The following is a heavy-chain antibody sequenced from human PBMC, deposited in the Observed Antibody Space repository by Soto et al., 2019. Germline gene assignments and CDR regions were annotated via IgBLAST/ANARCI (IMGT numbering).Heavy chain of an antibody. V-gene: IGHV1-69*13. CDR1: GGTFSSYA. CDR3: ASSRNYYDSSGYYEGPSDY. Sequence: ASVKVSCKASGGTFSSYAISWVRQAPGQGLEWMGGIIPIFGTANYAQKFQGRVTITADESTSTAYMELSSLRSEDTAVYYCASSRNYYDSSGYYEGPSDYWGQGTLVTVSS. D-gene: IGHD3-22*01. J-gene: IGHJ4*02. CDR2: IIPIFGTA.